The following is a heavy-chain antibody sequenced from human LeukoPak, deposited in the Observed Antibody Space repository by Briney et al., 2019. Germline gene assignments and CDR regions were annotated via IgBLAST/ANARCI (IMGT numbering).Heavy chain of an antibody. Sequence: SETLSLTCTVSNGSISSYYWSWIRQPAGKGLEWIGRIYTSGNTNYNPSLKSRVTMSVDTSKNLLSLKLSSVTAADTAMYYCAREGTTVVTRALVYWGQGTLVTVSS. J-gene: IGHJ4*02. CDR2: IYTSGNT. V-gene: IGHV4-4*07. D-gene: IGHD4-23*01. CDR3: AREGTTVVTRALVY. CDR1: NGSISSYY.